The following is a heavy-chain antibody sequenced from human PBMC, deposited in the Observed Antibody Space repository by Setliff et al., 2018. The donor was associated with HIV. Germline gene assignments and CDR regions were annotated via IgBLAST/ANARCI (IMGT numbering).Heavy chain of an antibody. D-gene: IGHD5-18*01. Sequence: SETLSLTCTVSGASIRSQYWSWIRKPPGKGLEWIGYIAYSGSTNYNPSLESRVAMSVDTSKQQFSLEVSSVTAADTAVYYCARTGGYSYGTLAGFDYWGRGSLVTVSS. CDR3: ARTGGYSYGTLAGFDY. J-gene: IGHJ4*01. V-gene: IGHV4-59*11. CDR2: IAYSGST. CDR1: GASIRSQY.